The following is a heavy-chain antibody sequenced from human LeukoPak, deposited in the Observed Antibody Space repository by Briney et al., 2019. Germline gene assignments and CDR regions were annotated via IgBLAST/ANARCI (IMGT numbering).Heavy chain of an antibody. D-gene: IGHD6-13*01. CDR3: ARDGEQQLPGY. V-gene: IGHV1-69*13. Sequence: ASVKVSCKASGGTFSSYAISWVRQAPGQGLEWMGGIIPIFGTANYAQKFQGRVTITADESTSTAYMELSSLRSEYTAVYYCARDGEQQLPGYWGQGTLVTVSS. CDR2: IIPIFGTA. J-gene: IGHJ4*02. CDR1: GGTFSSYA.